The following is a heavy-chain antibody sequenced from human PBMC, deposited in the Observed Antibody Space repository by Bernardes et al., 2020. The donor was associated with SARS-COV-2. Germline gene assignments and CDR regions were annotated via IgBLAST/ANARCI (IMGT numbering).Heavy chain of an antibody. Sequence: ASVKVSCKVSGYSLTELPIHWVRQAPGKGLEWMGGFDSADGQTIYAQKFQGRVTMIEDTSTDTAYMELNSLRSEDTAVYFCAGRITLFGVITGFFDRWGQGTPVTGAS. D-gene: IGHD3-3*01. CDR3: AGRITLFGVITGFFDR. CDR1: GYSLTELP. J-gene: IGHJ4*02. CDR2: FDSADGQT. V-gene: IGHV1-24*01.